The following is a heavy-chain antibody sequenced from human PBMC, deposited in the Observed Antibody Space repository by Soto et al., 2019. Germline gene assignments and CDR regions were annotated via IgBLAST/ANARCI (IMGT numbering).Heavy chain of an antibody. Sequence: QVQLVQSGAEVKKPGSSLKVSCKASGGTFTNYAFSWVRQAPGQGLEWMGGIIPVFGTPDYAKKFQGRVTIHANESTRTASMELSSLRSDDTAVYYCARERSVGYCITTTCPKPFYYYAMDVWGQGTTVTVSS. CDR2: IIPVFGTP. D-gene: IGHD2-2*01. CDR1: GGTFTNYA. J-gene: IGHJ6*02. CDR3: ARERSVGYCITTTCPKPFYYYAMDV. V-gene: IGHV1-69*12.